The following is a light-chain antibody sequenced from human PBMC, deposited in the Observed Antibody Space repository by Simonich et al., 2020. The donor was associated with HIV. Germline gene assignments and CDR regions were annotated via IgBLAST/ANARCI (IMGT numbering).Light chain of an antibody. Sequence: IVMTQSPATLSVSPGERATLSCRASQSVNTNVAWYQQKPGQAPRLLIYDASSRATGIPDRFSGSGSGTDFTLTISSLQPEDFATYYCQQSYSTPRTFGQGTRLEIK. V-gene: IGKV3D-15*01. CDR2: DAS. CDR3: QQSYSTPRT. J-gene: IGKJ5*01. CDR1: QSVNTN.